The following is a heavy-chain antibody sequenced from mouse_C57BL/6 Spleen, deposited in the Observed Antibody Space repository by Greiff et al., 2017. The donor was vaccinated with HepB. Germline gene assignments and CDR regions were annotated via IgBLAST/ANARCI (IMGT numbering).Heavy chain of an antibody. CDR2: IYPGSGST. V-gene: IGHV1-55*01. Sequence: QVQLQQPGAELVKPGASVKMSCKASGYTFTSYWITWVKQRPGQGLEWIGDIYPGSGSTNYNEKFKSKATLTVDTSSSTAYMQLSSLTSEDSAVYYCARWRLYYDYDEGFAYWGQGTLVTVSA. D-gene: IGHD2-4*01. CDR3: ARWRLYYDYDEGFAY. CDR1: GYTFTSYW. J-gene: IGHJ3*01.